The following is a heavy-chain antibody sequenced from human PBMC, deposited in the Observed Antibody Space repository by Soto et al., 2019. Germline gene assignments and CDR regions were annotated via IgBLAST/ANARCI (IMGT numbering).Heavy chain of an antibody. V-gene: IGHV1-58*01. CDR2: IAVGSGYT. Sequence: SVKVSCKASGFTFTSSAFQWVRQARGQRLEWIGWIAVGSGYTNYAQRFQDRVTLTRDMSTATTYMELSRLTSEDTAIYYCVADATAWQQMVPSDYWGQGTLVTVSS. CDR1: GFTFTSSA. CDR3: VADATAWQQMVPSDY. D-gene: IGHD2-8*01. J-gene: IGHJ4*02.